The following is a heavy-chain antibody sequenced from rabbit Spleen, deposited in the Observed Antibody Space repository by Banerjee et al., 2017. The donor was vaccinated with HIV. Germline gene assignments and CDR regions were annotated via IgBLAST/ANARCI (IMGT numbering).Heavy chain of an antibody. CDR2: IYTGSGST. V-gene: IGHV1S45*01. Sequence: QQQLEESGGGLVKPGGTLTLTCKASGIDFSSYYYMCWVRQAPGKGLEWIACIYTGSGSTYYASWAKGRFTISKTSSTTVTLQMTSLTVADTATYFCARDQAGYAGYGYTWGLWGPGTLVTVS. CDR3: ARDQAGYAGYGYTWGL. J-gene: IGHJ4*01. CDR1: GIDFSSYYY. D-gene: IGHD6-1*01.